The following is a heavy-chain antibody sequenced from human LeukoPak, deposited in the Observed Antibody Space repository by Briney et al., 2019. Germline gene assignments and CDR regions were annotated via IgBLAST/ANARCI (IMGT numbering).Heavy chain of an antibody. CDR2: INPNSGGT. J-gene: IGHJ4*02. CDR1: GYTFTGYY. Sequence: GASVKVSCKASGYTFTGYYMHWVRQAPGQGLEWMGWINPNSGGTNYAQKFQGRVTMTRDTSISTAYMELSRLRSDDTAVYYRARKPYDYVWGSYPGGGYFDYWGQGTLVTVSS. V-gene: IGHV1-2*02. D-gene: IGHD3-16*02. CDR3: ARKPYDYVWGSYPGGGYFDY.